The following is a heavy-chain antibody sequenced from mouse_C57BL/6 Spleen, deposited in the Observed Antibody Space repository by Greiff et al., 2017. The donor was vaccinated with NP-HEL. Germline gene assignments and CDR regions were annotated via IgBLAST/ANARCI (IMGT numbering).Heavy chain of an antibody. J-gene: IGHJ4*01. CDR3: AREGGCYAMDY. CDR2: ISDGGSYT. CDR1: GFTFSSYA. Sequence: VQLVESGGGLVKPGGSLKLSCAASGFTFSSYAMSWVRQTPEKRLEWVATISDGGSYTYYPDNVKGRFTISRDNAKNNLYLQMSHLKSEDTAMYYCAREGGCYAMDYWGKGTSVTVSS. V-gene: IGHV5-4*01.